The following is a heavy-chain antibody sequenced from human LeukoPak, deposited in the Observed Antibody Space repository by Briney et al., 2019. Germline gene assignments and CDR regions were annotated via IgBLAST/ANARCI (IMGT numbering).Heavy chain of an antibody. CDR2: IWYDGSNK. J-gene: IGHJ4*02. Sequence: PGRSLRLSCAASGFTFSSYGMHWVRQAPGKGLEWVAVIWYDGSNKYYADSVKGRSTISRDNSKNTLYLQMNSLRAEDTAVYYCARDYPRDYDFWSGLIGYWGQGTLVTVSS. D-gene: IGHD3-3*01. V-gene: IGHV3-33*01. CDR1: GFTFSSYG. CDR3: ARDYPRDYDFWSGLIGY.